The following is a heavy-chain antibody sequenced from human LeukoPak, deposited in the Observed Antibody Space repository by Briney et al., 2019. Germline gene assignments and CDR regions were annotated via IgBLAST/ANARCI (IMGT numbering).Heavy chain of an antibody. Sequence: PGGSLRLSCTASGFTFGDYAMSWVRQAPGKGLEWVVNINQDGREKYYVDSVKGRFTISRDNAKNSLHLQMNSLRDEDTAVYYCARSDWNSFDFWGPGTLVTVSS. CDR1: GFTFGDYA. V-gene: IGHV3-7*01. CDR2: INQDGREK. CDR3: ARSDWNSFDF. J-gene: IGHJ4*02. D-gene: IGHD1-1*01.